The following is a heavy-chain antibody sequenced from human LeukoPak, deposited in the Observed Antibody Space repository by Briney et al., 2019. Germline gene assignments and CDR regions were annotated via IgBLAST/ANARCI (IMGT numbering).Heavy chain of an antibody. Sequence: SSETLSLTCAVYGGSFSGYEWSWIRQPPGRGLEWIGEIYESGSTTYNPSLKSRVTISVDRSQSQFFLHLSSVTAADTAVYYYARGTRGHPTIYYYYSYMDVWDKGTTVTVSS. CDR3: ARGTRGHPTIYYYYSYMDV. CDR1: GGSFSGYE. V-gene: IGHV4-34*01. J-gene: IGHJ6*03. D-gene: IGHD1-7*01. CDR2: IYESGST.